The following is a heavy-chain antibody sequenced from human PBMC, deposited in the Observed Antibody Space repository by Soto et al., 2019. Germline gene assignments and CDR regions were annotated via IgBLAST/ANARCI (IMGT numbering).Heavy chain of an antibody. CDR3: AIVVVLGAYYYGMDV. D-gene: IGHD2-2*01. Sequence: SVKVSCKASGGTFSSYAISWVRQAPGQGLEWMGGIIPIFGTANYAQKFQGRVTITADESTSTAYMELSSLRSEDTAVYYCAIVVVLGAYYYGMDVWGQGTTVTVSS. CDR2: IIPIFGTA. J-gene: IGHJ6*02. V-gene: IGHV1-69*13. CDR1: GGTFSSYA.